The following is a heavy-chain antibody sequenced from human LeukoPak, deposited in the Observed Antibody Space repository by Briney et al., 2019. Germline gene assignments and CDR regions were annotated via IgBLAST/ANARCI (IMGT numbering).Heavy chain of an antibody. CDR3: ARTNELLWFGELYYYYGMDV. V-gene: IGHV1-8*01. D-gene: IGHD3-10*01. CDR2: MNPNSGNT. CDR1: GYTFTSYD. Sequence: ASVKVSCKASGYTFTSYDINWVRQATGQGLEWMGWMNPNSGNTGYAQKFQGRVTMTRNTSIGTAYMELSSLRSEDTAVYYRARTNELLWFGELYYYYGMDVWGQGTTVTVSS. J-gene: IGHJ6*02.